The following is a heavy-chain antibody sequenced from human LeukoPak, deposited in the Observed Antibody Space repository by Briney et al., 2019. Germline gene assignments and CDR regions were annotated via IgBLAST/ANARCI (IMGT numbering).Heavy chain of an antibody. V-gene: IGHV3-11*04. Sequence: GGSLRLSCAASGFTFSDYYMSWIRQAPGEGLEWVSYISSSGSTIYYADSVKGRFTISRDNARNSLYLQMNSLRAEDTAVYYCARETTMVRGVIGYWGQGTLVTVSS. CDR2: ISSSGSTI. CDR1: GFTFSDYY. J-gene: IGHJ4*02. CDR3: ARETTMVRGVIGY. D-gene: IGHD3-10*01.